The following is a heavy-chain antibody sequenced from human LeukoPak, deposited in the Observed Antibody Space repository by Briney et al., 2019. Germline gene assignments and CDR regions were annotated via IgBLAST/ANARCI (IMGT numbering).Heavy chain of an antibody. V-gene: IGHV4-59*01. CDR1: GGSISSYY. J-gene: IGHJ5*02. CDR2: IYYSGST. D-gene: IGHD4-11*01. CDR3: ARAVTGNWFDP. Sequence: SETLSLTCTVPGGSISSYYWSWIRQPPGKGLEWIGYIYYSGSTNYNPSLKSRVTISVDTSKNQFSLKLSSVTAADTAVYYCARAVTGNWFDPWGQGTLVTVSS.